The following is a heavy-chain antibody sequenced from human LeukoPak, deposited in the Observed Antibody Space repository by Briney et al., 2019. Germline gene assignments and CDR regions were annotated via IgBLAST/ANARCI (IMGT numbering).Heavy chain of an antibody. J-gene: IGHJ4*02. CDR1: GSTFTRYY. CDR2: INPNSGGT. Sequence: ASVKVSCKASGSTFTRYYMHWVRQAPGQGLEWMGWINPNSGGTNYAQKFQGRVTMTRDTSISTAYMELSRLRSDDTAVYYCARPARHRPGQYYFDYWGQGTLVTVSS. D-gene: IGHD6-6*01. CDR3: ARPARHRPGQYYFDY. V-gene: IGHV1-2*02.